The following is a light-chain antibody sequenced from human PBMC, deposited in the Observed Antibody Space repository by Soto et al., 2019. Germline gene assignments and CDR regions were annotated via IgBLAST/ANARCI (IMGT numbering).Light chain of an antibody. V-gene: IGKV3-20*01. CDR1: QSFSSSY. CDR2: GAS. Sequence: EIVLTQSPGTLSLSPGERATLSCRASQSFSSSYLAWYQQKPGQAPRLLIYGASNRATGSPDRFSGSGSGTDFTLTISSLQPEDFATYYCQQTSSPPWTFGQGTKVEIK. CDR3: QQTSSPPWT. J-gene: IGKJ1*01.